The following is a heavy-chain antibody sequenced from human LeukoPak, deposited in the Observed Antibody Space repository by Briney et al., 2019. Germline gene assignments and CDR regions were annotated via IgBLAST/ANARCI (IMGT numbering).Heavy chain of an antibody. J-gene: IGHJ4*02. CDR1: GFTFSSYA. CDR2: ISGSGGST. D-gene: IGHD6-19*01. CDR3: ARDGASGWSYVY. Sequence: SGGSLRLSCAASGFTFSSYAMSWVRQAPGKGLEWVSAISGSGGSTYYADSVKGRFTISRDNAKNSLYLQMNSLRDEDTAVYYCARDGASGWSYVYWGQGTLVTVSS. V-gene: IGHV3-23*01.